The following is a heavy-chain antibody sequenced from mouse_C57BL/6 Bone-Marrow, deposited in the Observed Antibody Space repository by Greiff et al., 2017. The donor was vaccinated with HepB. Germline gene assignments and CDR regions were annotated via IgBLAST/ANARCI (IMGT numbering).Heavy chain of an antibody. CDR1: GFNIKDDY. V-gene: IGHV14-4*01. D-gene: IGHD2-5*01. CDR3: TTYSNLDY. J-gene: IGHJ2*01. Sequence: EVQLQQSGAELVRPGASVKLSCTASGFNIKDDYMHWVKQRPEQGLEWIGWIHPENGDTEYASKFQGKATITADTSSNTAYLQLSSLTSEDTAVYYCTTYSNLDYWGQGTTLTVSS. CDR2: IHPENGDT.